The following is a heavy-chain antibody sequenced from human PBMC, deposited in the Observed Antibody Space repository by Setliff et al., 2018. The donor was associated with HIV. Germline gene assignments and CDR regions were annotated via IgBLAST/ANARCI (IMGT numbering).Heavy chain of an antibody. CDR3: ARNYYGSGSYSFFGS. V-gene: IGHV1-18*01. D-gene: IGHD3-10*01. J-gene: IGHJ4*02. Sequence: GASVKVSCKASGYTFTSYGISWVRQAPGQGLEWMGWISAHNGNTNYAQKLQGRVTMTTDTSTSTAYMELRSLRSDDTAVYYCARNYYGSGSYSFFGSWGQGTLVTVSS. CDR1: GYTFTSYG. CDR2: ISAHNGNT.